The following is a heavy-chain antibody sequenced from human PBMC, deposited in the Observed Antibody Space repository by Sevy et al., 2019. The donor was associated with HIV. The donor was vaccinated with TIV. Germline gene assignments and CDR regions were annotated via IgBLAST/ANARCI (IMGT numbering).Heavy chain of an antibody. V-gene: IGHV3-23*01. J-gene: IGHJ6*02. D-gene: IGHD2-15*01. CDR1: GFTFSSYA. CDR2: VSVTGRST. Sequence: GGSLRLSCAASGFTFSSYAMNWVRQAPGKGLDWVSSVSVTGRSTYYADSVGGRFTISRYNSKGTLYLQMNSLGADDTAVYYCAKGYCSGGSCPRDYYYYGMDVWGQGTTVTVSS. CDR3: AKGYCSGGSCPRDYYYYGMDV.